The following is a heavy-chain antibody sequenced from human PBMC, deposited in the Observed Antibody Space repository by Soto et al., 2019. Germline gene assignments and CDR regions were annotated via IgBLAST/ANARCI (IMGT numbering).Heavy chain of an antibody. D-gene: IGHD3-22*01. V-gene: IGHV3-30*18. CDR1: GLTFSRYG. Sequence: QEQLVESGGGVVQPGRSLRLSCAASGLTFSRYGMHWVRQAPGKGLEWAAHISYDGSNKHYAESVKGRFTISRDSSKNKLYLQMNSLRVEDTAVYYCVKDTYYYDSSGYYIFDYWGQGTLVAVSS. CDR2: ISYDGSNK. CDR3: VKDTYYYDSSGYYIFDY. J-gene: IGHJ4*02.